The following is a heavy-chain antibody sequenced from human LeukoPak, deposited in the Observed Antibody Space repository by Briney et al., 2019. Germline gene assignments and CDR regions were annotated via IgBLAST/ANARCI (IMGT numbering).Heavy chain of an antibody. Sequence: GASVKVSCKASGYTFTCYYMHWVRQAPGKGLEWMGWINPNSGGTNYAQKFQGRVTMTRDTSISTVYMELSRLRSDDTAVYYCARDLRSSGNWFDPWGQGTLVTVSS. J-gene: IGHJ5*02. CDR3: ARDLRSSGNWFDP. D-gene: IGHD6-25*01. CDR1: GYTFTCYY. CDR2: INPNSGGT. V-gene: IGHV1-2*02.